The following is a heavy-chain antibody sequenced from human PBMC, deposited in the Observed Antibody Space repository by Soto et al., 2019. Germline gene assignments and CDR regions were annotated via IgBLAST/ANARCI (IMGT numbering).Heavy chain of an antibody. V-gene: IGHV3-11*01. Sequence: GGALRLSCAASGFTFSDYYIHWIRRAPGKGLEWISYISGNGEVIQYAASARGRFTISRDNAENSVYLEMESLRDEDTALYYCARDVDADFRTDFDYWGRGTLVTVSS. J-gene: IGHJ4*02. D-gene: IGHD4-17*01. CDR2: ISGNGEVI. CDR3: ARDVDADFRTDFDY. CDR1: GFTFSDYY.